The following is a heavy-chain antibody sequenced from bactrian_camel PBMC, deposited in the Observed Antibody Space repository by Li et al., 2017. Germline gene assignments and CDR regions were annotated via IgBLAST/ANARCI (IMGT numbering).Heavy chain of an antibody. Sequence: VESGGGSVQAGGSLRLSCVSSGGPYAGHCMGWFRQAPGSQREVVTTIFTGGPAVYYAASVKGRFTISQDNRKNTVFLQMNTLEPEDTAMYYCAAVKCYYHYWHNLIQGLTDYGYWGQGTQVT. J-gene: IGHJ6*01. CDR2: IFTGGPAV. CDR1: GGPYAGHC. D-gene: IGHD1*01. CDR3: AAVKCYYHYWHNLIQGLTDYGY. V-gene: IGHV3-3*01.